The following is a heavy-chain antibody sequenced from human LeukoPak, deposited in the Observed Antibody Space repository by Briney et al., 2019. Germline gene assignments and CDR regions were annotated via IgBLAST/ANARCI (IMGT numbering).Heavy chain of an antibody. J-gene: IGHJ6*02. CDR1: GFTFTSYW. CDR3: ARAQYGPLRGSSYYGMDV. D-gene: IGHD1-26*01. CDR2: ISSGSSYI. Sequence: GGSLRLSCTASGFTFTSYWMQWVRQAPGKGLEWVSSISSGSSYIYYADSVKGRFTISRDNAKSSLYLQMNSLRAEDTAVYYCARAQYGPLRGSSYYGMDVWGQGTTVTVSS. V-gene: IGHV3-21*01.